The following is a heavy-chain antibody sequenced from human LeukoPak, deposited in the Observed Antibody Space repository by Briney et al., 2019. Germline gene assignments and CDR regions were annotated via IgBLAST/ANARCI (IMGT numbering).Heavy chain of an antibody. CDR3: AKAWGSGWYLDY. CDR2: ISGSGGST. J-gene: IGHJ4*02. CDR1: GFTFSSYA. Sequence: GGSLRLSCAASGFTFSSYAMSWVRQAPGKGLEWVSGISGSGGSTYYAASVKGRFTISRDNSKNTPYLQMNSLRADDTAVYYCAKAWGSGWYLDYWGQGTLVTVSS. V-gene: IGHV3-23*01. D-gene: IGHD6-19*01.